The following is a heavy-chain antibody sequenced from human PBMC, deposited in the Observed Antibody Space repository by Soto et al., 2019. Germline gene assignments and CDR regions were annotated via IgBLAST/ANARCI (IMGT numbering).Heavy chain of an antibody. V-gene: IGHV1-58*01. CDR3: AADRYYYGSGAY. CDR1: GYTFTSSA. J-gene: IGHJ4*02. CDR2: IVVGSGNT. Sequence: SVKVSCKASGYTFTSSAVQWVRQARGQRLEWIGWIVVGSGNTNYAQKFQERVTITRDMSTSTAYMELSSLRSEDTAVYYCAADRYYYGSGAYWGQGTLVTVSS. D-gene: IGHD3-10*01.